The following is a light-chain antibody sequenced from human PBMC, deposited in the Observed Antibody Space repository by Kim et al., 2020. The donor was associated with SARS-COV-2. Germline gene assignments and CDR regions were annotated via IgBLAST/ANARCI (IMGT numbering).Light chain of an antibody. Sequence: EIVLTQSPGTLSLSPGERATLSCRASQSVGSSLLAWYQQKPGQAPRLLIYEAFKRVAGIPDRFSGSGSGTDFTLTISRPEPEDFAMYYCQQYVSSPYSFGQGTKLEIK. J-gene: IGKJ2*03. V-gene: IGKV3-20*01. CDR2: EAF. CDR1: QSVGSSL. CDR3: QQYVSSPYS.